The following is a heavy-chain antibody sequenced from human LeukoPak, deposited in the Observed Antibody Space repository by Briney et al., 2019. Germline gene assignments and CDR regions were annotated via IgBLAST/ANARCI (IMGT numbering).Heavy chain of an antibody. D-gene: IGHD1-26*01. J-gene: IGHJ4*02. V-gene: IGHV1-18*01. CDR2: ISAYSGNT. Sequence: ASVKVSCKASGGTFSSYAISWVRQAPGQGLEWMGWISAYSGNTNYAQKLQGRVTMTTDTSTSTAYMELRSLRSDDTAVYYCARLPVGARYFDYWGQGTLVTVSS. CDR1: GGTFSSYA. CDR3: ARLPVGARYFDY.